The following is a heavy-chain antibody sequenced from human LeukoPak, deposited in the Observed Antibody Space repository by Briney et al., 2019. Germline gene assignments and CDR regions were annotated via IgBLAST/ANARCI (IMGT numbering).Heavy chain of an antibody. Sequence: GGSLRLSCAASGFTFSSHAMSWVRQAPGKGLEWVSSLSGSGGTTYHADSVRGRFSISRDNSKNTLYLQLNSLRAEDTAVYYCAKGGSTSRVTTSRVVFGYYYYLDVWGKGTPVTVSS. CDR3: AKGGSTSRVTTSRVVFGYYYYLDV. D-gene: IGHD4-17*01. CDR1: GFTFSSHA. V-gene: IGHV3-23*01. CDR2: LSGSGGTT. J-gene: IGHJ6*03.